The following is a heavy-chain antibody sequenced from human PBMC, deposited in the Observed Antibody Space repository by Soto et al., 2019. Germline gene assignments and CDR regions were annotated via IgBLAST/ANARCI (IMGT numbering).Heavy chain of an antibody. D-gene: IGHD2-2*01. Sequence: GASVKVSFKASRCTFSSYASSWVRQAPGQGLEWMGGIIPIFGTANYAQKFQGRVTITADKSTSTAYMELSSLRSEDTAVYYCARDGGYCSSTSCPGDYWGQGTLVTVSS. CDR1: RCTFSSYA. CDR3: ARDGGYCSSTSCPGDY. J-gene: IGHJ4*02. CDR2: IIPIFGTA. V-gene: IGHV1-69*06.